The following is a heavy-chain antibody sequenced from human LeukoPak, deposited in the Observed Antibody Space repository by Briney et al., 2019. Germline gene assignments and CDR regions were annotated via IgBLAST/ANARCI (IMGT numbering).Heavy chain of an antibody. CDR1: GFTFSSYG. V-gene: IGHV3-30*05. J-gene: IGHJ6*02. CDR2: ISSDGSKK. Sequence: PGRSLRLSCAGSGFTFSSYGMHWVRQAPGKGLEWVALISSDGSKKDYADSVKGRFTVSRDNSRNTLYLQMNSLTTEDTAMYYCARVLAEYGSPIFRCWGQGTQVTVSSGVDVWGQGTTVTVSS. D-gene: IGHD3-10*01. CDR3: ARVLAEYGSPIFRCWGQGTQVTVSSGVDV.